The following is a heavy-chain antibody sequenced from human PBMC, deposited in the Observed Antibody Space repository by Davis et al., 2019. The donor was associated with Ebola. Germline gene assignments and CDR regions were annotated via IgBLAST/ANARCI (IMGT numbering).Heavy chain of an antibody. V-gene: IGHV1-69*13. D-gene: IGHD2-15*01. J-gene: IGHJ6*04. CDR3: ARASLEVVVVVLPHGMDV. CDR1: GGTFSSYT. Sequence: SVKVSCKASGGTFSSYTISWVRQAPGQGLEWMGGIIPIFGTANYAQKFQGRVTITADESTSTAYMELSSLRSEDTAVYYCARASLEVVVVVLPHGMDVWGKGTTVTVSS. CDR2: IIPIFGTA.